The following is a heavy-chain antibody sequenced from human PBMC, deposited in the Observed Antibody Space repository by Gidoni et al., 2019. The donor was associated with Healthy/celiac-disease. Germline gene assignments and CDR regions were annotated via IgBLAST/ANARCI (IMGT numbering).Heavy chain of an antibody. CDR2: ISSNGGST. D-gene: IGHD6-19*01. Sequence: EVQLVQSGGGLVQPGGSLRLSCSASGFTFRSYAMHWVRQAPGKGLEYVSAISSNGGSTYYADSVKGRFTIARDNSKNTLYLQMSSLRAEDTAVYYCVKGPSSGWYVSDAFDIWGQGTMVTVSS. CDR3: VKGPSSGWYVSDAFDI. J-gene: IGHJ3*02. V-gene: IGHV3-64D*06. CDR1: GFTFRSYA.